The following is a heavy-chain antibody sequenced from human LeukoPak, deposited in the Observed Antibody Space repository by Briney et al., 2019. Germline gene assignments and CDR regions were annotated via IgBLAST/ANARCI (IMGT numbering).Heavy chain of an antibody. CDR3: ARGFNYYDSSGYYHFDAFDI. D-gene: IGHD3-22*01. Sequence: ASVKVSCKASGYTFTSYYMHWVRQAPGQGLEWMGIINPSGGSTSYAQKFQGRVTMTRDMSTSTVYMELSSLRSEDTAVYYCARGFNYYDSSGYYHFDAFDIWGQGTMVTVSS. J-gene: IGHJ3*02. CDR2: INPSGGST. V-gene: IGHV1-46*01. CDR1: GYTFTSYY.